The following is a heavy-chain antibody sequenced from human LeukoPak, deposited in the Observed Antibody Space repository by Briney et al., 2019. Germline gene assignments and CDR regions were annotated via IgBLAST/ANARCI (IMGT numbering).Heavy chain of an antibody. J-gene: IGHJ4*02. V-gene: IGHV4-34*01. CDR3: ARGSSIAARFDY. CDR1: GGSFNGYY. D-gene: IGHD6-6*01. CDR2: IYYSGST. Sequence: PSETLSLTCAVHGGSFNGYYWSWIRQPPGKGLEWIGSIYYSGSTYYNPSLKSRVTISVDTSKNQFSLKLSSVTAADTAVYYCARGSSIAARFDYWGQGTLVTVSS.